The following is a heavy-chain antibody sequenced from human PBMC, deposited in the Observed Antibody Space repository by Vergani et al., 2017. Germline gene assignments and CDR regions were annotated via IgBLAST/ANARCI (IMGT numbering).Heavy chain of an antibody. D-gene: IGHD6-13*01. Sequence: VQLVESGGGLVQPGRSLRLSCAASGFTFDDYAMHWVRQAPGKGLEWVAVIWYDGGNKYYADSVKGRFTIARDNSKNTLYLQINSLRADDTAVYYCARDSIAAAVTFAPLDYWGQGTLVTVSS. CDR2: IWYDGGNK. CDR3: ARDSIAAAVTFAPLDY. J-gene: IGHJ4*02. CDR1: GFTFDDYA. V-gene: IGHV3-33*08.